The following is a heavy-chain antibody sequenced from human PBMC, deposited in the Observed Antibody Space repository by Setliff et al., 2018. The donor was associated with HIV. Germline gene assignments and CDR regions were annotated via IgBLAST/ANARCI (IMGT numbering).Heavy chain of an antibody. CDR1: GGPISAYY. Sequence: SETLSLTCSVSGGPISAYYWSWIRQTPGKGLGWIGYIYTSRGTNYNHSLRTRVIISVDTSNQFSLKLSSVTAADAAVYYCARSPSYRSSWEYYFDYWGQGILVTVSS. V-gene: IGHV4-4*09. CDR2: IYTSRGT. D-gene: IGHD6-13*01. CDR3: ARSPSYRSSWEYYFDY. J-gene: IGHJ4*02.